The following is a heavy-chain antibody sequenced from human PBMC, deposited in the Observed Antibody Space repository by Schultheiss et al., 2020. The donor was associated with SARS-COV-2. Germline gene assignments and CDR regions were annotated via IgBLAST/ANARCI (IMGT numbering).Heavy chain of an antibody. CDR1: GFTFSNAW. V-gene: IGHV3-7*03. CDR3: ARGSSSWSAWFDP. CDR2: IKQDGSEK. D-gene: IGHD6-13*01. Sequence: GGSLRLSCAASGFTFSNAWMSWVRQAPGKGLEWVANIKQDGSEKYYVDSVKGRFTISRDNAKNTLYLQMNSLGAEDTAVYYCARGSSSWSAWFDPWGQGTLVTVSS. J-gene: IGHJ5*02.